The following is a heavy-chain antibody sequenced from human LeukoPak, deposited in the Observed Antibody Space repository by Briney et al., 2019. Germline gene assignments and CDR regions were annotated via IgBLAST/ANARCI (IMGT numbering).Heavy chain of an antibody. CDR1: GVTFSSYW. J-gene: IGHJ4*02. D-gene: IGHD3-9*01. Sequence: PVGSLRLSCAASGVTFSSYWMSWVRHAPGQGLEWVANIKQGGSEKYYVDSVKGRFTISRDNAKNSLYLQMNSLRAEDTAVYYCARGAVLRYFDWLLPYDYCGQGTLVTVSS. CDR2: IKQGGSEK. V-gene: IGHV3-7*01. CDR3: ARGAVLRYFDWLLPYDY.